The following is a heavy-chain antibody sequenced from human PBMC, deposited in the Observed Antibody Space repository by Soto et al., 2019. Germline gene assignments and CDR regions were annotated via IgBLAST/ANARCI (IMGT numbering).Heavy chain of an antibody. D-gene: IGHD2-21*02. Sequence: QVQLVQSGDEVKKPGSSVKVSCKASGGTFSSYTISWVRQAPGQGLEWMGRIIPILGIANYAQKFQGRVTITADKSTSTAYMELSSLRSEDTAVYYCAMIGGNSFDILGGPYSPTDYWGQGTLVTVSS. CDR2: IIPILGIA. CDR3: AMIGGNSFDILGGPYSPTDY. V-gene: IGHV1-69*02. CDR1: GGTFSSYT. J-gene: IGHJ4*02.